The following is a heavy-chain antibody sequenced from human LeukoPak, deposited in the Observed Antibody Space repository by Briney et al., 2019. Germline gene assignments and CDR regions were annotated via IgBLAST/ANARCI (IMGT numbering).Heavy chain of an antibody. CDR2: INHSGST. D-gene: IGHD3-3*01. CDR1: GGSFSGYY. CDR3: AGAHKYDFWSGGRPHDAFDI. J-gene: IGHJ3*02. V-gene: IGHV4-34*01. Sequence: KPSETLSLTCAVYGGSFSGYYWSWIRQPPGKGLEWIGEINHSGSTNYNPSLKSRVTISVDTSKNQFSLKLSSVTAADTAVYYCAGAHKYDFWSGGRPHDAFDIWGQGTMVTVSS.